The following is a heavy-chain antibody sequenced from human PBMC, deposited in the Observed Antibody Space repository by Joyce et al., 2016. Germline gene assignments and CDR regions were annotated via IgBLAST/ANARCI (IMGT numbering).Heavy chain of an antibody. CDR2: VKSKSQGGTT. CDR3: VTGLCIGTACHWDDAFDV. J-gene: IGHJ3*01. CDR1: GFSCRNAW. Sequence: EVQLVESGGGLVKPGGSLRLSCAASGFSCRNAWLTWVRQAPGRGLTGGGRVKSKSQGGTTDYAAHGKGRFTISRDDSRDTAYLQMNSLKSEDTGVYFCVTGLCIGTACHWDDAFDVWGQGTMVTVSS. V-gene: IGHV3-15*01. D-gene: IGHD2-2*01.